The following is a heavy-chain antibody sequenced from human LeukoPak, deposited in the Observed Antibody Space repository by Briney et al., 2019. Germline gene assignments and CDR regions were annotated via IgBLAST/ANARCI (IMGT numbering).Heavy chain of an antibody. D-gene: IGHD2/OR15-2a*01. V-gene: IGHV4-59*01. CDR3: AREGIGFDY. CDR2: IYYSGST. Sequence: SETLSLTCTVSGGSISSYYWSWIRQPPGKGLEWIGHIYYSGSTNYNPSLKSRVTISVDTSKNQFSLKLSSVTAADTAVYYCAREGIGFDYWGQGTLVTVSS. CDR1: GGSISSYY. J-gene: IGHJ4*02.